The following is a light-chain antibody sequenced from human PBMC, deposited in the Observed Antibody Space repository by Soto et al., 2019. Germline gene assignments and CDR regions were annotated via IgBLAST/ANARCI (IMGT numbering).Light chain of an antibody. J-gene: IGLJ2*01. V-gene: IGLV2-14*02. Sequence: QSALTQPASVSGSPGQSITISCTGTSSDVGSHNFVSWYQQRPGKAPKLIIFEVTKRPSGVSNRFSASKSGNTASQTISGVQAEDEADYYCSSYTRTSTLVFGGGTKLTVL. CDR3: SSYTRTSTLV. CDR2: EVT. CDR1: SSDVGSHNF.